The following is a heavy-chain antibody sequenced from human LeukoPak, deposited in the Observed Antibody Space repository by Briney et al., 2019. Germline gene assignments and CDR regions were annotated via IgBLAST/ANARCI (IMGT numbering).Heavy chain of an antibody. J-gene: IGHJ4*02. CDR3: ASRYYDFWSGYYTPDY. D-gene: IGHD3-3*01. Sequence: GGSLRLSCAASGFTVSSNYMSWVRQAPGKGLEWVSVIYSGGSTYYADSVKGRFTTSRDNSKNTLYLQMNSLRAEDTAVYYCASRYYDFWSGYYTPDYWGQGTLVTVSS. V-gene: IGHV3-66*02. CDR1: GFTVSSNY. CDR2: IYSGGST.